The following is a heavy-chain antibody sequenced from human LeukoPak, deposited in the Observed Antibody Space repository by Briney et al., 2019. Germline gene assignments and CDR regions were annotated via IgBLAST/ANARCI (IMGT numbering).Heavy chain of an antibody. CDR2: ISTSGSPT. Sequence: KPGGSLRLSCAASGFTFSDYYMSWIRQAPGKGLEWVSYISTSGSPTYYVDSVKGRITISRDNAKNSPYLQMNSLRVDDTAVYYCARVKGSYSNDYWGQGTLVTVSS. J-gene: IGHJ4*02. D-gene: IGHD3-10*01. CDR3: ARVKGSYSNDY. V-gene: IGHV3-11*01. CDR1: GFTFSDYY.